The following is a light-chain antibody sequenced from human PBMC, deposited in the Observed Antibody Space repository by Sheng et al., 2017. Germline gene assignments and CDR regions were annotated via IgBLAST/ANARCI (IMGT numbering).Light chain of an antibody. J-gene: IGKJ1*01. CDR1: QSLLDSNGYKC. V-gene: IGKV2-28*01. CDR2: LGS. Sequence: DIVMTQSPLSLPVTPGEPASISCRSSQSLLDSNGYKCLDWYLQKAGHSPQLLIYLGSDRASGVPDRFSGSGSGTDFTLKISKVEADDVGVYYCMESLQTPWTFGQGTKVGNQT. CDR3: MESLQTPWT.